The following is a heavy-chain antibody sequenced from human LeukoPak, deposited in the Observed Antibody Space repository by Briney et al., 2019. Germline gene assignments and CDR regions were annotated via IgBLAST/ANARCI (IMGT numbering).Heavy chain of an antibody. Sequence: GASVKVSCKASSYTFTSYGISWVRQAPGQGLEWMGWISAYNGNTNYAQKLQGRVTMTTDTSTSTAYMELRSLRSDDTAVYYCANSYGDYVSGAFDIWGQGTMVTVSS. CDR1: SYTFTSYG. V-gene: IGHV1-18*01. J-gene: IGHJ3*02. D-gene: IGHD4-17*01. CDR2: ISAYNGNT. CDR3: ANSYGDYVSGAFDI.